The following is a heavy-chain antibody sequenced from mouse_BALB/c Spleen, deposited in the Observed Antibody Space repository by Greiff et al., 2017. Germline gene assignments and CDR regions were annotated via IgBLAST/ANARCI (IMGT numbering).Heavy chain of an antibody. CDR2: ISYSGST. Sequence: EVQLQESGPGLVKPSQSLSLTCTVTGYSITSDYAWNWIRQFPGNKLEWMGYISYSGSTSYNPSLKSRISITRDTSKNQFFLQLNSVTTEDTATYYCAREGDGYYWFAYWGQGTLVTVSA. J-gene: IGHJ3*01. CDR3: AREGDGYYWFAY. CDR1: GYSITSDYA. V-gene: IGHV3-2*02. D-gene: IGHD2-3*01.